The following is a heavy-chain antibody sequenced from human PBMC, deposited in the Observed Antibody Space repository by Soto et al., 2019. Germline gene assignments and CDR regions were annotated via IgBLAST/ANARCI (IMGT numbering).Heavy chain of an antibody. CDR2: IITLFGTA. CDR3: AREVGYGDFSADLLD. J-gene: IGHJ4*02. V-gene: IGHV1-69*01. Sequence: VQLMQSGAEVKQPGSSVKVSCKASGGTFSSHSINWVRQAPGQGLEWMGGIITLFGTANYAQNFQGRVTITADQSTSTAYMELNSLRSDDTAVYYWAREVGYGDFSADLLDWGQGTLVTVSS. D-gene: IGHD4-17*01. CDR1: GGTFSSHS.